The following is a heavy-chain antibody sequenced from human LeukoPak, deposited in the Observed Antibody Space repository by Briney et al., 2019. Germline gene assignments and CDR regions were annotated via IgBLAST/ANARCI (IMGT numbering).Heavy chain of an antibody. CDR2: IIPILGIA. CDR3: ARFDTDAFDI. D-gene: IGHD3-9*01. V-gene: IGHV1-69*04. Sequence: GASVKVSCKASGGTFSSYAISWVRQAPGQGLEWMGRIIPILGIANYAQKFQGRVTITADRSTSTAYMELSGLRSDDTAVYYCARFDTDAFDIWGQGTMVTVSS. J-gene: IGHJ3*02. CDR1: GGTFSSYA.